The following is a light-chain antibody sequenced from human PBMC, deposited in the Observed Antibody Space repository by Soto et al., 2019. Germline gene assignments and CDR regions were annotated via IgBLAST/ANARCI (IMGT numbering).Light chain of an antibody. CDR3: QQLNSYPVT. J-gene: IGKJ4*01. CDR2: AAS. V-gene: IGKV1-9*01. CDR1: QGISSY. Sequence: DIQLTQSPSFLSASVGDRVTITCRASQGISSYLAWYQQTPGKAPKLLISAASTLQSGVPSRFSGSGSGADFTLTISSQQPEDFTTYYCQQLNSYPVTFGGGTKVEIK.